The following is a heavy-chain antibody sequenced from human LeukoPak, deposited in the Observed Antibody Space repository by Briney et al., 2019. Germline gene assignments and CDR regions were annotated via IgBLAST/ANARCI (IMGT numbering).Heavy chain of an antibody. CDR2: IYSGGST. CDR1: GFTVSSNY. Sequence: PGGSLRLSCAASGFTVSSNYMSWVRQAPGKGLEWVSVIYSGGSTYYADSVKGRFTISRDNSKNTLYLQMNSLTAEDTAVYYCARSNSSGYNFDYWGQGTLVTASS. CDR3: ARSNSSGYNFDY. V-gene: IGHV3-53*01. D-gene: IGHD3-22*01. J-gene: IGHJ4*02.